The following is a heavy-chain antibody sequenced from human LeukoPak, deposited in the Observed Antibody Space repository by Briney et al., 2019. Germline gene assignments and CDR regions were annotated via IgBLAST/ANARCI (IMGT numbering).Heavy chain of an antibody. CDR3: ARDGIAAAGRKVDY. J-gene: IGHJ4*02. D-gene: IGHD6-13*01. V-gene: IGHV1-8*01. Sequence: ASVTVSCKASGYTFTSYDINWVRQAPGQGLEWMGWMNPNSGNTGYAQKFQGRVTMTRNTSISTAYMELSSLRSEDTAVYYCARDGIAAAGRKVDYWGQGTLVTVSS. CDR2: MNPNSGNT. CDR1: GYTFTSYD.